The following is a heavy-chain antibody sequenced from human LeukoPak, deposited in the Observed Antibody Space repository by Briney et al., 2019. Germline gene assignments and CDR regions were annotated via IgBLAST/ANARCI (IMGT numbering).Heavy chain of an antibody. CDR2: IITYNGNT. J-gene: IGHJ6*02. Sequence: ASVKVSCKASGYTFTTYTISWVRQAPGQGLEWMGWIITYNGNTYYAQKFQGRVTMTTDTFTSTAYMELRSLRSDDTAVYYCARDRLYSYGYYGMDVWGQGTTVTVSS. CDR1: GYTFTTYT. CDR3: ARDRLYSYGYYGMDV. D-gene: IGHD5-18*01. V-gene: IGHV1-18*01.